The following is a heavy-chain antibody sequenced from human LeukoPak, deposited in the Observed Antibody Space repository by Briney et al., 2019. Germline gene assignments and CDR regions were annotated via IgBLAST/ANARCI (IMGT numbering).Heavy chain of an antibody. D-gene: IGHD3-10*01. CDR3: AKSRWSWFGEVDY. CDR2: IYYSGST. Sequence: SETLSLTCTISGGSISRSTYYWGWIRQPPGKGLEWIGSIYYSGSTYYNPSLKSRVTISVDTSKNQFSLKLSSVTAADTAVYYCAKSRWSWFGEVDYWSQGTLVTVSS. J-gene: IGHJ4*02. CDR1: GGSISRSTYY. V-gene: IGHV4-39*01.